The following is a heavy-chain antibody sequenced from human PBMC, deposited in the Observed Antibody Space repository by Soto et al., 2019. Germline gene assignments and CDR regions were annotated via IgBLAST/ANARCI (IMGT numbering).Heavy chain of an antibody. CDR3: AKASRLMVYAIPVVDY. V-gene: IGHV3-23*01. D-gene: IGHD2-8*01. Sequence: VRSLRLSCAASGCTCSSYAISWVRQAPGKGLEWVSAISGSGGSTYYADSVKGRFTISRDNSKNTLYLQMNSLRAEDTAVYYCAKASRLMVYAIPVVDYWGQGTLVTVS. CDR2: ISGSGGST. CDR1: GCTCSSYA. J-gene: IGHJ4*02.